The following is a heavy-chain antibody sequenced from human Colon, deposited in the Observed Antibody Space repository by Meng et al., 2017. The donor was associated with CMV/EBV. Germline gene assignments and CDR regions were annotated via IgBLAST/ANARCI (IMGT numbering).Heavy chain of an antibody. CDR2: IIPIFGTA. CDR1: SYA. CDR3: ASAPLTSYCSGGSCYYWYFDL. V-gene: IGHV1-69*01. J-gene: IGHJ2*01. D-gene: IGHD2-15*01. Sequence: SYAFSWVRQATGQGLEWMGGIIPIFGTANYAQKFQGRVTITADESTSTAYMELSSLRSEDTAVYYCASAPLTSYCSGGSCYYWYFDLWGRGTLVTVSS.